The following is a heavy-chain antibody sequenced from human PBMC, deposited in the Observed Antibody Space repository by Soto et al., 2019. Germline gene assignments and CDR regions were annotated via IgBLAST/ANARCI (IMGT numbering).Heavy chain of an antibody. CDR1: GGSISSGGYY. V-gene: IGHV4-31*03. Sequence: TLSLTCTVSGGSISSGGYYWSWIRQHPGKGLEWIGYIYYSGSTYYNPSLKSRVTISVDTSKNQFSLKLSSVTAADTAVYYCARDSAGVVVPAGFDPWGQGTLVTVSS. D-gene: IGHD2-2*01. CDR2: IYYSGST. J-gene: IGHJ5*02. CDR3: ARDSAGVVVPAGFDP.